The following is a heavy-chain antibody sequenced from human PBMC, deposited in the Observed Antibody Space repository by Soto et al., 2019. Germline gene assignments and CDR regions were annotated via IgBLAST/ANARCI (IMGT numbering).Heavy chain of an antibody. D-gene: IGHD6-6*01. J-gene: IGHJ4*02. Sequence: EVQLVESGGGLVKPGGSLRLSCAASGFTFSSYSMNWVRQAPGKGLEWVSSISSSSSYIYYADSVKGRFTISRDNAKNSLYLQMTSLRAEDTAVYYCARDVYSSSRYFDYWGQGTLFTVSS. V-gene: IGHV3-21*01. CDR1: GFTFSSYS. CDR3: ARDVYSSSRYFDY. CDR2: ISSSSSYI.